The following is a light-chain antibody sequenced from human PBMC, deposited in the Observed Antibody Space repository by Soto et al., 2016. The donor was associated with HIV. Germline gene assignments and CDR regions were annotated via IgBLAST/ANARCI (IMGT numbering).Light chain of an antibody. CDR2: KDS. J-gene: IGLJ3*02. CDR3: QSADSSGTRV. Sequence: SYELTQPTSVSVSPGQTARITCSGDALPKQYAYWYQQKPGQAPVLVIYKDSERPSGIPERFSGSSSGTTVTLTISGIQADDEADYYCQSADSSGTRVFGGGTKLTV. CDR1: ALPKQY. V-gene: IGLV3-25*03.